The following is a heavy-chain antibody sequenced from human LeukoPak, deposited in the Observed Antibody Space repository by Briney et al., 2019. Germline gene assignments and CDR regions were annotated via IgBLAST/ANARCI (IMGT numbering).Heavy chain of an antibody. D-gene: IGHD4-11*01. J-gene: IGHJ4*02. V-gene: IGHV3-7*05. CDR1: GFSFSSYW. CDR3: AKDSYSKGDY. CDR2: IKQDGSES. Sequence: GGSLRLSCAAPGFSFSSYWMSWVRQAPGKGLEWVANIKQDGSESNYVGSVKGRFTISRDNAKNSLYLQMNSLRAEDTAVYYCAKDSYSKGDYWGQGTLVTVSS.